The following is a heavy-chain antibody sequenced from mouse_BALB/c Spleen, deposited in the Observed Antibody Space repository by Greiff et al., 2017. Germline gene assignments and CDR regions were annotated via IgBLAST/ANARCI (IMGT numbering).Heavy chain of an antibody. D-gene: IGHD2-4*01. CDR2: ILPGSGST. J-gene: IGHJ3*01. CDR3: ARGGIYYDYDGFAY. Sequence: VQLVESGAELMKPGASVKISCKATGYTFSSYWIEWVKQRPGHGLEWIGEILPGSGSTNYNEKFKGKATFTADTSSNTAYMQLSSLTSEDSAVYYCARGGIYYDYDGFAYWGQGTLVTVAA. V-gene: IGHV1-9*01. CDR1: GYTFSSYW.